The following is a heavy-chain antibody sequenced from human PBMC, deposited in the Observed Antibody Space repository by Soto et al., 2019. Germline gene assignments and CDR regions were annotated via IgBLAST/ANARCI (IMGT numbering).Heavy chain of an antibody. CDR1: GGSISSYY. Sequence: TSETLSLTCTVSGGSISSYYWSWIRQPPGKGLEWIGYIYYSGSTNYNPSLKSRVTISVDTSKNQFSLKLSSVTAADTAVYYCARSHYDILTGYSFFDYWGQGTLVTVSS. J-gene: IGHJ4*02. CDR2: IYYSGST. CDR3: ARSHYDILTGYSFFDY. D-gene: IGHD3-9*01. V-gene: IGHV4-59*01.